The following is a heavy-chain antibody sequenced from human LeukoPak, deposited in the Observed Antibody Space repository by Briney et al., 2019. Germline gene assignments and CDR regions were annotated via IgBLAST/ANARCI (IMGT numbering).Heavy chain of an antibody. V-gene: IGHV3-49*03. CDR3: TRDNCGGDCYVDY. D-gene: IGHD2-21*02. J-gene: IGHJ4*02. Sequence: GSLRLSCTASGFTFGDYAMSWFRQAPGKGLEWVGFIRSKAYGGTTEYAASVKGRFTISRDDSKSIAYLQMNSLKTEDTAVYYCTRDNCGGDCYVDYWGQGTLVTVSS. CDR1: GFTFGDYA. CDR2: IRSKAYGGTT.